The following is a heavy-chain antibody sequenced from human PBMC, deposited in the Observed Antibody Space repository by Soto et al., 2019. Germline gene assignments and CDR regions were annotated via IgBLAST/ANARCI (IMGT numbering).Heavy chain of an antibody. Sequence: SETLSLTCAVYGGSFSGYYWSWIRQPPGKGLEWIGEINHSGSTNYNPSLKSRVTISVDTYKNQFSLKLSSVTAADTAVYYCARGRTWIQLWLPFDYWGQGTLVTVSS. J-gene: IGHJ4*02. V-gene: IGHV4-34*01. D-gene: IGHD5-18*01. CDR2: INHSGST. CDR1: GGSFSGYY. CDR3: ARGRTWIQLWLPFDY.